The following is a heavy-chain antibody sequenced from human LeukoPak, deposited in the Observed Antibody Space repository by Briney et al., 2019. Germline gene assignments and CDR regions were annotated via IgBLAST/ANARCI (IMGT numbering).Heavy chain of an antibody. CDR1: GFTFSSYA. Sequence: PGGSLRLSCAASGFTFSSYAMSWVRQAPGKGLEWVSAISGSGGSTYSADSVKGRFTISRDNSKNTLYLQMNSLRAEDTAVYYCAKVYGSGSSTQYYFDYWGQGTLVTVSS. J-gene: IGHJ4*02. D-gene: IGHD3-10*01. V-gene: IGHV3-23*01. CDR3: AKVYGSGSSTQYYFDY. CDR2: ISGSGGST.